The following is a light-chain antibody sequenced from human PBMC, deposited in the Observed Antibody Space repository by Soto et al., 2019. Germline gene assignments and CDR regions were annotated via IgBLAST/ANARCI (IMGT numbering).Light chain of an antibody. CDR3: QHYNSYSEA. J-gene: IGKJ1*01. V-gene: IGKV1-5*03. CDR2: KAP. CDR1: QTISSW. Sequence: DIQMTQSPSTLSGSVGDRVTITCRASQTISSWLAWYQQKPGKAPKLLIYKAPTLKSGVPSRFSGSGSGTVFTLAISRLQPDDFATYYCQHYNSYSEAVGKGTKVELK.